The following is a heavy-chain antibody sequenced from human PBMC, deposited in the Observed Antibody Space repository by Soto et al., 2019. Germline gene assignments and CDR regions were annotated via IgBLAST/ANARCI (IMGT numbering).Heavy chain of an antibody. V-gene: IGHV3-13*01. J-gene: IGHJ2*01. Sequence: EVQLVESGGGLVQPGGSLRLSCAASGFTFSSYDMHWVRQATGKGLEWVSAIGTAGDTYYPGSVKGRFTISRENAKNSLYLQMNSLRAGDTAVYYCARGGGVTTDWYFDLWGRGTLVTVSS. CDR1: GFTFSSYD. CDR2: IGTAGDT. D-gene: IGHD4-17*01. CDR3: ARGGGVTTDWYFDL.